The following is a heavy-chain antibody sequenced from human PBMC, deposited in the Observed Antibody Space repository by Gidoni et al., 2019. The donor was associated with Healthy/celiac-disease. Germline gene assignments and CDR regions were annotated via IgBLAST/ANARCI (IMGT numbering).Heavy chain of an antibody. J-gene: IGHJ5*02. Sequence: EVQLVESGGGLVRPGGSLRLSCAASGFPFYDYGRSWVRQAPGKGLEWVSGINWNGGSTGYADAVKGRFTISRDNAKNSLYLQMNSLRAEDTALYHCARDAGYCSGGSCYETWFDPWGQGTLVTVSS. CDR3: ARDAGYCSGGSCYETWFDP. D-gene: IGHD2-15*01. CDR1: GFPFYDYG. V-gene: IGHV3-20*01. CDR2: INWNGGST.